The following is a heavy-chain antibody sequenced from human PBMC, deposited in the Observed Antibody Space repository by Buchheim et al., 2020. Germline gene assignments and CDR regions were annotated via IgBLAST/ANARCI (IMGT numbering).Heavy chain of an antibody. D-gene: IGHD3-3*01. Sequence: QVQLVESGGGVVQPGRSLRLSCAASGFTFSSYGMHWVRQAPGKGLEWVAVIWYDGSNKYYADSVKGRFTISRDNSKNTLHPQMNSLRAEDTAVYCCAGDTIHYDFWSGYYAYYYYGMDVWGQGTT. V-gene: IGHV3-33*01. J-gene: IGHJ6*02. CDR3: AGDTIHYDFWSGYYAYYYYGMDV. CDR1: GFTFSSYG. CDR2: IWYDGSNK.